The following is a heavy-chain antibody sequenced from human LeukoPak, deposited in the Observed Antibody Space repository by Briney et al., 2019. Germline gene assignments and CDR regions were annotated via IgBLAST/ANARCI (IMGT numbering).Heavy chain of an antibody. CDR3: ARGGGYSYGYYYFDY. Sequence: PGRSLRLSCAASGFTFSSYGMHWVRQAPGKGLEWVAVISYDGSNKYYADSVKGRFTISRDNSKSTLYLQMNSLRAEDTAVYYCARGGGYSYGYYYFDYWGQGTLVTVSS. CDR1: GFTFSSYG. J-gene: IGHJ4*02. D-gene: IGHD5-18*01. CDR2: ISYDGSNK. V-gene: IGHV3-30*03.